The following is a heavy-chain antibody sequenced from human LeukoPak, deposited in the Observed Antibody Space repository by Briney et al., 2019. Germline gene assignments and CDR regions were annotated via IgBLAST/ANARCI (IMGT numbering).Heavy chain of an antibody. Sequence: PSETLSLTCTVSGGSIGSYYWSWIRQPPGKGLEWIGYIYYSGSTNYNPSLKSRVTISVDTSKNQFSLKLSSVTAADTAVYYCARSVVVVPAATLYYYYGMDVWGQGTTVTVSS. CDR1: GGSIGSYY. J-gene: IGHJ6*02. D-gene: IGHD2-2*01. CDR2: IYYSGST. V-gene: IGHV4-59*01. CDR3: ARSVVVVPAATLYYYYGMDV.